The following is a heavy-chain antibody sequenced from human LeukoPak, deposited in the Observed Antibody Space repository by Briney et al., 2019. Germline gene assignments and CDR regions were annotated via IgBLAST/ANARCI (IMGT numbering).Heavy chain of an antibody. CDR1: GYTFTGYY. CDR2: INPNSGGT. J-gene: IGHJ4*02. D-gene: IGHD2-2*01. V-gene: IGHV1-2*06. CDR3: ARGADCSSTSCYLFDY. Sequence: ASVKVSCRASGYTFTGYYMHWVRQAPGQGLEWMGRINPNSGGTNYAQKFQGRVTMTRDTSISTAYMELSRLRSDDTAVYCCARGADCSSTSCYLFDYWGQGTLVTVSS.